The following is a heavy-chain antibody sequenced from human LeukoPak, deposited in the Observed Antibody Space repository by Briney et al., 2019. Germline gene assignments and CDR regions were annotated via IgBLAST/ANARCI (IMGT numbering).Heavy chain of an antibody. CDR3: ARGVQQLGEIPFDY. V-gene: IGHV1-8*01. J-gene: IGHJ4*02. CDR1: GYTFTSYD. D-gene: IGHD6-13*01. CDR2: MNPNSGNT. Sequence: ASVKVSCKASGYTFTSYDINWVRQATGQGLEWMGWMNPNSGNTGYAQKFQGRVTMTRNTSISTAYMELSSLRSDDTAVYYCARGVQQLGEIPFDYWGQGTLVTVSS.